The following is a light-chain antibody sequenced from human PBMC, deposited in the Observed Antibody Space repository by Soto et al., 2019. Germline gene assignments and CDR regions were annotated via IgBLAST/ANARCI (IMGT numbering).Light chain of an antibody. CDR3: ATWDDSLSGFVV. CDR1: SSNIGAGYD. CDR2: GNS. V-gene: IGLV1-40*01. J-gene: IGLJ7*01. Sequence: QSVLTQPPSVSGAPGQRVTISCTGSSSNIGAGYDVHWYQQLPGTAPKVLIYGNSNRPSGVPDRFSGSKSGTSASLAITGLRSEDEATYYCATWDDSLSGFVVFGGGTQLTVL.